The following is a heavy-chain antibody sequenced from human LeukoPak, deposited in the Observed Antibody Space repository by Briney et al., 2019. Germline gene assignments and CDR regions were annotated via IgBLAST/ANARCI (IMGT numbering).Heavy chain of an antibody. CDR1: GGSFSGYY. CDR2: IYYSGST. V-gene: IGHV4-31*11. Sequence: SETLSLTCAVYGGSFSGYYWSWIRQHPGKGLEWIGYIYYSGSTYYNPSLKSRVTISVDTSKNQFSLKLSSVTAADTAVYYCARVRGGILVHDYWGQGTLVTVSS. D-gene: IGHD2-15*01. J-gene: IGHJ4*02. CDR3: ARVRGGILVHDY.